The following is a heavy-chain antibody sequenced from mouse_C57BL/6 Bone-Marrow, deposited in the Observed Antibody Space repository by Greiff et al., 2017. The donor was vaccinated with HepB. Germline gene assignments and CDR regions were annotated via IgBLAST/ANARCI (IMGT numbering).Heavy chain of an antibody. Sequence: VQLQQPGAELVKPGASVKLSCKASGYTFTSYWMHWVKQRPGQGLVWIGMIHPNSGSTNYNEKFKSKATLTVDKSSSTAYMQLSSLTSEDSAVDDCARYAPRERNYVDCWGQGTSLTVSS. CDR1: GYTFTSYW. D-gene: IGHD2-1*01. J-gene: IGHJ2*03. CDR3: ARYAPRERNYVDC. V-gene: IGHV1-64*01. CDR2: IHPNSGST.